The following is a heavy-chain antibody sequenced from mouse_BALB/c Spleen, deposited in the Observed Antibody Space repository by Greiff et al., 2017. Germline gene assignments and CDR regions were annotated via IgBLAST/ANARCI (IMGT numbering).Heavy chain of an antibody. V-gene: IGHV2-9*02. J-gene: IGHJ3*01. CDR1: GFSLTSYG. CDR2: IWAGGST. D-gene: IGHD2-4*01. CDR3: ARVYYDYAWFAY. Sequence: VQLQQSGPGLVAPSQSLSITCTVSGFSLTSYGVHWVRQPPGKGLEWLGVIWAGGSTNYNSALMSRLSISKDNSKSQVFLKMNSLQTDDSAMYYCARVYYDYAWFAYWGQGTLVTVSA.